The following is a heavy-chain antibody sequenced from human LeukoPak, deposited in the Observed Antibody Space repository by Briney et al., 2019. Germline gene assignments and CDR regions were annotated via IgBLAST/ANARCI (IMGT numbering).Heavy chain of an antibody. Sequence: GGSLRLSCAASGFTFSSYAMSWVRQAPGKGLEWVSAISGSGGSTYYADSVKGRFTISRDNSKNTLYLQMNSLRAEDTAVYYCARDGLYSSSWYRMGYYYYYYMDVWGKGTPVTVSS. CDR1: GFTFSSYA. D-gene: IGHD6-13*01. J-gene: IGHJ6*03. CDR3: ARDGLYSSSWYRMGYYYYYYMDV. V-gene: IGHV3-23*01. CDR2: ISGSGGST.